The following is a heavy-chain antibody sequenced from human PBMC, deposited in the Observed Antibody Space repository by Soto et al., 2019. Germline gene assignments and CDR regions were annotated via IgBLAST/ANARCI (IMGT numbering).Heavy chain of an antibody. CDR3: ARGGRSYGPSSFDS. V-gene: IGHV3-33*01. J-gene: IGHJ4*02. CDR1: GFTFSSYG. CDR2: IWYNGSNK. D-gene: IGHD5-18*01. Sequence: QVQLVESGGGVVQPGRSLRLSCAASGFTFSSYGMHWVRQAPGKGLEWVAVIWYNGSNKYYADSVKGRFTISRDNSKNTLYLQMNSLRAEDTAVYYCARGGRSYGPSSFDSWGQGTLVTVSS.